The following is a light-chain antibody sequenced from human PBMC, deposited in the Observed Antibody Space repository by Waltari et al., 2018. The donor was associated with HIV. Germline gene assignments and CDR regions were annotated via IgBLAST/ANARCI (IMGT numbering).Light chain of an antibody. J-gene: IGLJ3*02. Sequence: NFMLTQPHSVSASPGKTTTFSCTRNSGSIGRQDVQWYQQRQGSAPIIVIFENTQRPSGVPDRFSGSIDISSNSASLTISGLKTEDEATYYCQSYDDNNSWIFGGGTMLTVL. CDR3: QSYDDNNSWI. V-gene: IGLV6-57*04. CDR1: SGSIGRQD. CDR2: ENT.